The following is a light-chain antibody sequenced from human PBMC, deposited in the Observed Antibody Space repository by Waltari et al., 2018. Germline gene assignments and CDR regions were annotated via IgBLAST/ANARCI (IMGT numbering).Light chain of an antibody. Sequence: DIVMTQSPDSLAVSLGERATIHGKSSQCVLYSSNNKNYLAWYQQKPGQPPKLLIYWASTRESGVPDRFSGSGSGTDFTLTISSLQAEDVAVYYCQQYYSTPITFGQGTRLEIK. J-gene: IGKJ5*01. CDR3: QQYYSTPIT. CDR1: QCVLYSSNNKNY. CDR2: WAS. V-gene: IGKV4-1*01.